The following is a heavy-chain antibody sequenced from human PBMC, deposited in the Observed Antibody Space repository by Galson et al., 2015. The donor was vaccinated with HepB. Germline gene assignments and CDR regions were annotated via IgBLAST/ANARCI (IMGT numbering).Heavy chain of an antibody. V-gene: IGHV2-5*02. J-gene: IGHJ4*02. D-gene: IGHD2-2*01. Sequence: PALVKPTQTLTLTCTFSGFSLSTSGVGVGWIRQPPGKALEWLALIYWDDDKCYSPSLKSRLTITKDTSKNQVVLTMTNMDPVDTATYYCAHSGIVVVPAAIHFDYWGQGTLVTVSS. CDR3: AHSGIVVVPAAIHFDY. CDR2: IYWDDDK. CDR1: GFSLSTSGVG.